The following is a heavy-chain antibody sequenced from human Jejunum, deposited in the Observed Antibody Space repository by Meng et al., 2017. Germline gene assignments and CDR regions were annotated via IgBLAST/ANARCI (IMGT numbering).Heavy chain of an antibody. CDR1: GGPAGCYF. V-gene: IGHV4-34*09. Sequence: HLQESGPGRVWPSQDLSLTCAVDGGPAGCYFWSWIRQPPGKGLEWIGEVSHSGWTKYNPSLKSRVTISLETSKNQFSLKMSSVTAADTAVYYCVRGNNYVWGMIPWGQGTLVTVSS. CDR3: VRGNNYVWGMIP. CDR2: VSHSGWT. D-gene: IGHD3-16*01. J-gene: IGHJ5*02.